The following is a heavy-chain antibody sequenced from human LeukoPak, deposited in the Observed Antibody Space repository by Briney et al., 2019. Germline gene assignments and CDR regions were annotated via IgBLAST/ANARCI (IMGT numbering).Heavy chain of an antibody. CDR3: ARGTYGGNPPFDY. Sequence: ASVKVSCKASGYTFTGYYMHWVRQAPGQGLEWMGWINPNSGGTNYAQKSQGWVTMTRDTSISTAYMELSSLRSEDTAVYYCARGTYGGNPPFDYWGQGTLVTVSS. J-gene: IGHJ4*02. CDR2: INPNSGGT. CDR1: GYTFTGYY. V-gene: IGHV1-2*04. D-gene: IGHD4-23*01.